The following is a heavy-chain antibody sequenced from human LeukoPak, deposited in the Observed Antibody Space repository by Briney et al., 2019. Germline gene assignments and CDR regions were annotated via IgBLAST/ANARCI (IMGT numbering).Heavy chain of an antibody. V-gene: IGHV3-48*03. J-gene: IGHJ4*02. CDR2: ISTSGRTT. CDR3: ARRALHVFDY. D-gene: IGHD3-10*02. Sequence: GGSLRLSCAASGFTFSDYEINWVRQAPGQELEWGSCISTSGRTTYYTDSVKGRFNISRHNAKNAHFLQMRTLTAEEPAVYYCARRALHVFDYWGRGTAVTVS. CDR1: GFTFSDYE.